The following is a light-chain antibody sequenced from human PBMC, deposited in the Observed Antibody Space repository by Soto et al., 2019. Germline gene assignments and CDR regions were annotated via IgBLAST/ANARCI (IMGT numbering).Light chain of an antibody. CDR2: DAS. J-gene: IGKJ1*01. CDR3: QQYYSFGT. CDR1: QRISSW. V-gene: IGKV1-5*01. Sequence: IQMTQSPSSLSASVGDRVTITCRASQRISSWLAWYQQKPGKAPKLLIYDASGLESGVPSRFSGSGSGTEFTLTISSLQPDDFATYYCQQYYSFGTFGQGTKVDIK.